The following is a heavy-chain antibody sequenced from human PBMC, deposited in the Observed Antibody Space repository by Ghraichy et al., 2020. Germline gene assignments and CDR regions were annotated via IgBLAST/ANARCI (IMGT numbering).Heavy chain of an antibody. D-gene: IGHD3-16*02. CDR2: ISGSGCST. CDR3: AKEGLDDYFWGSYRYRNYYFDY. Sequence: GGSLRLSCAASGFTFSSYAMSWFRQAPGKGLEWVSAISGSGCSTYYADSVKGRFTISSDNSKNPLYLQMNSLRAEDTAVYYCAKEGLDDYFWGSYRYRNYYFDYWGQGTLVTVSS. V-gene: IGHV3-23*01. CDR1: GFTFSSYA. J-gene: IGHJ4*02.